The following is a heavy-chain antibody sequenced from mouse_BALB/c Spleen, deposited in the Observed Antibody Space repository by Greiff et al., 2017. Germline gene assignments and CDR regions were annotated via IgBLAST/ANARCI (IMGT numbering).Heavy chain of an antibody. CDR2: ISSGGSYT. J-gene: IGHJ2*01. CDR1: GFTFSSYT. Sequence: EVLLVESGGGLVKPGGSLKLSCAASGFTFSSYTMSWVRQTPEKRLEWVATISSGGSYTYYPDSVKGRFTISRDNAKNTLYLQMSSLKSEDTAMYYCTRDGMITTVVAKDYWGQGTTLTVSS. D-gene: IGHD1-1*01. CDR3: TRDGMITTVVAKDY. V-gene: IGHV5-6-4*01.